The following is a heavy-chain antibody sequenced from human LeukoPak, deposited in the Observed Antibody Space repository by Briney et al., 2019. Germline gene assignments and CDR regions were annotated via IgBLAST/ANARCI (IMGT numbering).Heavy chain of an antibody. CDR3: AKCRSPYQYDSTGYYWFDP. V-gene: IGHV4-4*09. CDR1: GGSISRDC. CDR2: IYTSGTT. Sequence: SVTLSLTRAVSGGSISRDCWTWIRQPPGKGLEWIGDIYTSGTTNYNPSLRSRVSLSVDVSENQFSRKLSSVTAADTAVYFCAKCRSPYQYDSTGYYWFDPWGQGTLVTVSS. J-gene: IGHJ5*02. D-gene: IGHD3-22*01.